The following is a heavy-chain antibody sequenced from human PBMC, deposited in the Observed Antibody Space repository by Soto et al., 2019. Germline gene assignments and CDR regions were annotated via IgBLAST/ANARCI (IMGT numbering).Heavy chain of an antibody. CDR1: GFTFSSYA. CDR2: ISYDGSNK. CDR3: ASLQLGTYAFDI. Sequence: GGSLRLSCAASGFTFSSYAMHWVRQAPGKGLEWVAVISYDGSNKYYADSVKGRFTISRDNSKNTLYLQMNSLRAEDTAVYYCASLQLGTYAFDIWGQGTMVTVSS. V-gene: IGHV3-30*04. D-gene: IGHD1-1*01. J-gene: IGHJ3*02.